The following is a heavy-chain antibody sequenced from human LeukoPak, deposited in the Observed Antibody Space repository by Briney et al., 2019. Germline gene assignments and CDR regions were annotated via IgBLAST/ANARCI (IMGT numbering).Heavy chain of an antibody. V-gene: IGHV1-18*01. CDR2: ISAYNGNT. D-gene: IGHD6-13*01. J-gene: IGHJ4*02. CDR3: ASFSSSWPPNFDY. Sequence: ASVKLSCKASGYTFTSYGISWVRQAPGQGLEWMGWISAYNGNTNYAQKPQGRVTMTTDTSTSTAYMELRSLRPDDTAVYYCASFSSSWPPNFDYWGQGTLVTVSS. CDR1: GYTFTSYG.